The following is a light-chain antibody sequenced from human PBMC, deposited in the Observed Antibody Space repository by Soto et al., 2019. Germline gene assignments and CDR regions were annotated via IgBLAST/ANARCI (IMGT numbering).Light chain of an antibody. V-gene: IGKV3-15*01. J-gene: IGKJ1*01. CDR3: QQYHNWWT. CDR1: QSVSSN. CDR2: GAS. Sequence: IAMTQSPATLSVSPGERATLSCRASQSVSSNLVWYQQKPGQAPRLLIYGASTRVTGIPARFSGSGSGTEFTLTISRLQSEDFAVYYCQQYHNWWTFGQGTKVEIK.